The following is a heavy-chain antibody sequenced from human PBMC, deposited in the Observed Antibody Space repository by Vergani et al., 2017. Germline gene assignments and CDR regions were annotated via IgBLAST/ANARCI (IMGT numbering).Heavy chain of an antibody. V-gene: IGHV3-66*02. D-gene: IGHD3-9*01. Sequence: EVQLVESGGGLVKPGGSLRLSCAASGFTFSSYSMNWVRQAPGKGLEWVSVIYSGGSTYYADSVKGRFTISRDNSKNTLYLQMNSLRAEDTAVYYCARGYVLTGVYWGQGTLVTVS. CDR2: IYSGGST. CDR1: GFTFSSYS. J-gene: IGHJ4*02. CDR3: ARGYVLTGVY.